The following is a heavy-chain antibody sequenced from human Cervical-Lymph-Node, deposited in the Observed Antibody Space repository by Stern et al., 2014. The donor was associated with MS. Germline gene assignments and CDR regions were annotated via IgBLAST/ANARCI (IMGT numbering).Heavy chain of an antibody. J-gene: IGHJ3*02. Sequence: VQLVESGAEVKKPGASVKVSCKASGDTFTSYGISWVRQAPGQGLEWSGCISAYNGNTNYAPKLQGRFTMPTDTSTSTAYMELRSLRSDDTAVYYCARGLLGSENAFDIWGQGTMVTVSS. V-gene: IGHV1-18*01. D-gene: IGHD2-15*01. CDR1: GDTFTSYG. CDR3: ARGLLGSENAFDI. CDR2: ISAYNGNT.